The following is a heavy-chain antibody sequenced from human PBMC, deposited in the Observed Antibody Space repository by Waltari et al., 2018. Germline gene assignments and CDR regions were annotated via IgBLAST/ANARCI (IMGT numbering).Heavy chain of an antibody. J-gene: IGHJ6*02. D-gene: IGHD3-16*01. V-gene: IGHV7-4-1*02. Sequence: QVQLVQSGSELKKPGASVKVSCKASGYTFTSYAMNWVRQAPGQGLEWMGWINTNTGNPTYAQGFTGRFVCSLDTSVSTAYLQISSLKAEDTAVYYCARAPHTYYDYIWGSPDQPKPYGMDVWGQGTTVTVSS. CDR2: INTNTGNP. CDR1: GYTFTSYA. CDR3: ARAPHTYYDYIWGSPDQPKPYGMDV.